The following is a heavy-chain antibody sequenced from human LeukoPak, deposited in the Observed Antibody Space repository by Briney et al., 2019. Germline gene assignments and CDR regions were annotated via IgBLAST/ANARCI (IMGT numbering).Heavy chain of an antibody. CDR3: ARGATYYGDYVWVWFES. CDR2: IKHSGNT. D-gene: IGHD4-17*01. CDR1: GDSISSGSYS. V-gene: IGHV4-30-4*01. Sequence: SETLSLTCTVSGDSISSGSYSWSWIRQPPGKGLEWIGHIKHSGNTYYNPTLKSRIIVSVDTSKNQFSLKLNSVTAADTAVYYCARGATYYGDYVWVWFESWGQGTLVTGSS. J-gene: IGHJ5*01.